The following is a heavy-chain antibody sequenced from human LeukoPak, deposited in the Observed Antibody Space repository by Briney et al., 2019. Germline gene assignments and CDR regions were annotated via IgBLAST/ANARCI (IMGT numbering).Heavy chain of an antibody. J-gene: IGHJ3*02. V-gene: IGHV4-31*03. CDR3: ARPQVIRGYSYGHGAFDI. CDR1: GGSISSGGYY. CDR2: IYYSGST. Sequence: SETLSLTCTVSGGSISSGGYYWSWIRQHPGKGLERIGYIYYSGSTYYNPSLKSRVTISVDTSKSQFSLKLSSVTAADTAVYYCARPQVIRGYSYGHGAFDIWGQGTMVTVSS. D-gene: IGHD5-18*01.